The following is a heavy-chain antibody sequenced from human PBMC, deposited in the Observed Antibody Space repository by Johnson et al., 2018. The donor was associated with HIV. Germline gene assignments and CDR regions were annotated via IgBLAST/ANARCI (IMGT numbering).Heavy chain of an antibody. CDR2: ISSSGSTI. J-gene: IGHJ3*02. V-gene: IGHV3-11*01. CDR3: AKDRALGWELIGAFDI. Sequence: VQLVESGGGLVKPGGSLRLSCAASGFTFSDYYMSWIRQAPGKGLEWVAYISSSGSTIYYEDSVKGRLTISRDNDKKPPYLQMNSLTVEDTALYYCAKDRALGWELIGAFDIWGQGTMVTVSS. D-gene: IGHD1-26*01. CDR1: GFTFSDYY.